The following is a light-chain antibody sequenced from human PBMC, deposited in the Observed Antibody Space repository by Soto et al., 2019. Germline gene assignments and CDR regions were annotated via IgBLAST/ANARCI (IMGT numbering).Light chain of an antibody. CDR3: SSYAGSNNFV. J-gene: IGLJ1*01. V-gene: IGLV2-8*01. Sequence: QSALTQPPSGSGSPGQSVTISCTGTSSDDGGYNYVSWYKQHPGKAAKLMIYEVSKRPSGVPDRFSGSKSGNTASLTVSGLQAEDEADYYCSSYAGSNNFVFGTGTKVTV. CDR2: EVS. CDR1: SSDDGGYNY.